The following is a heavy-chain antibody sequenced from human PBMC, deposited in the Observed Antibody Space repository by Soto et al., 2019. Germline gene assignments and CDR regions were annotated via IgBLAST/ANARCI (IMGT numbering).Heavy chain of an antibody. V-gene: IGHV3-30*18. D-gene: IGHD3-22*01. CDR1: GFTFSSYG. CDR3: AKNLGTYDGTNYYRYLDY. Sequence: QVQLVESGGDVVQPGRSLRLSCVASGFTFSSYGMHWVRQAPGKGLEWVAVISSDGVIKYYADSVKGRFTISRDNSKNTLFLKMNTLRTADTAVYYCAKNLGTYDGTNYYRYLDYWGQGTLVTVSS. J-gene: IGHJ4*02. CDR2: ISSDGVIK.